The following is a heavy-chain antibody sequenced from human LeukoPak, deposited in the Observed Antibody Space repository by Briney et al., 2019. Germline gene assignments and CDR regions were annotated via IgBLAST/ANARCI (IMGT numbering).Heavy chain of an antibody. CDR3: ANYGKHDY. V-gene: IGHV1-46*04. CDR1: GYTFTSYY. J-gene: IGHJ4*02. Sequence: ASVKVSCKASGYTFTSYYMHWVRQAPGQGLEWMGIINPSGGSTDYADSVKGRFTISRDNSKNTLYLQMNSLRAEDTAVYYCANYGKHDYWGQGTLVTVSS. CDR2: INPSGGST. D-gene: IGHD4-17*01.